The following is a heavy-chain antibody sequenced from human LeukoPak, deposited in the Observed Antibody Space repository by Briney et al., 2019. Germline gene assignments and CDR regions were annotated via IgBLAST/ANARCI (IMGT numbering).Heavy chain of an antibody. V-gene: IGHV6-1*01. CDR3: ARDIKGGTASFDC. Sequence: SQTLSLTCDISRDRVSSNSATCNCIRQSPSRCLEWLGRTYYRSRWYYDYAVPVKGRITFNPDTSKNQVSLQLNSVTPEDTAVYFCARDIKGGTASFDCWGQGILVTVSS. CDR2: TYYRSRWYY. J-gene: IGHJ4*02. CDR1: RDRVSSNSAT.